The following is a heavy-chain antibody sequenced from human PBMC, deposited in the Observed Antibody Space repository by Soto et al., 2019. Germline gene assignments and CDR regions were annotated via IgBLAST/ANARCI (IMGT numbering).Heavy chain of an antibody. V-gene: IGHV3-30*18. Sequence: RRLSCAASGFTFSSYGMQWVRQAPGKGLEWVAVISYDGSNKYYADSVKGRFTISRDNSKNTLYLQMNSLRAEDTAVYYCAKDEGYSGYGGDYWGQGTLVTVSS. D-gene: IGHD5-12*01. J-gene: IGHJ4*02. CDR1: GFTFSSYG. CDR2: ISYDGSNK. CDR3: AKDEGYSGYGGDY.